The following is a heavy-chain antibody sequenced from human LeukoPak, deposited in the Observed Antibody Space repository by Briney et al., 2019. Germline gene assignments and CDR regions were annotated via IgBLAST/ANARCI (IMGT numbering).Heavy chain of an antibody. CDR3: LGGGN. V-gene: IGHV3-7*01. J-gene: IGHJ4*02. D-gene: IGHD4-23*01. CDR1: GFTFSNYW. Sequence: PGGSLRLSCVASGFTFSNYWMSWVRQAPGKGLECVANIKEDGSEKYYVDSVKGRFTISRDNAKNSLYLQMNGLRAEDTAVYYCLGGGNLGQGTLVTVSS. CDR2: IKEDGSEK.